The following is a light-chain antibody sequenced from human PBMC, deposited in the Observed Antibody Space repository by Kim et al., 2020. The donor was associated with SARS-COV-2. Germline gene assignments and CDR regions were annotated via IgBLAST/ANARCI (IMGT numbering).Light chain of an antibody. CDR2: DAS. Sequence: EIVLTQSPATLSLSPGERATLSCRASQSISSFLAWYQQKPGQAPRLLIYDASNRATGIPARFSGSGSGTDFTLTISSLEPEDFAVYYCQQRSDGRTIGGRNKVDIK. V-gene: IGKV3-11*01. CDR1: QSISSF. J-gene: IGKJ4*01. CDR3: QQRSDGRT.